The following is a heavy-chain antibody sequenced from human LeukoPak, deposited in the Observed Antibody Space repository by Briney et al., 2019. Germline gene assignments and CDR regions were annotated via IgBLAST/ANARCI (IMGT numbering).Heavy chain of an antibody. Sequence: SETLSLTCTVSGGSISSSSYYWGWIRQPPGKGLEWIGSIYYSGSTYYNPSLKSRVTISVDTSKNQFSLKLSSVTAADTAVYYCARVSGIVVVTAGLYDAFDIWGQGTMVTVSS. D-gene: IGHD2-21*02. J-gene: IGHJ3*02. V-gene: IGHV4-39*07. CDR3: ARVSGIVVVTAGLYDAFDI. CDR1: GGSISSSSYY. CDR2: IYYSGST.